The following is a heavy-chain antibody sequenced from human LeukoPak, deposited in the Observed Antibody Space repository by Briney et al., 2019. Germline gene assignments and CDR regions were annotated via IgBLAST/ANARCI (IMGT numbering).Heavy chain of an antibody. CDR2: IYYSGST. CDR1: GGSISSSSYY. V-gene: IGHV4-39*07. CDR3: ARGPVRDYSNY. D-gene: IGHD4-11*01. J-gene: IGHJ4*02. Sequence: SETLSLTCTVSGGSISSSSYYWGWIRQPPGKGLEWIGSIYYSGSTYYNPSLKSRLTISLDTSSNQFSLKLNSVTAADTAVYYCARGPVRDYSNYWGQGTLVTVSS.